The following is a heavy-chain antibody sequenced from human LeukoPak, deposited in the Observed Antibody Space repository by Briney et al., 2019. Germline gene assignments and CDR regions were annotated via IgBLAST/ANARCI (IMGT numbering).Heavy chain of an antibody. CDR3: ARGLPLGYCTYGVCYPPKHFDF. Sequence: ASVKVSCKASGYTFTNYDINWVRQAPGQGLEWMGWVNSKSGNTGYKRKFQARVTITRDTSMTTAYMELSSLTSDDTAVYFCARGLPLGYCTYGVCYPPKHFDFWGQGTLVTVSS. V-gene: IGHV1-8*03. CDR2: VNSKSGNT. J-gene: IGHJ4*02. D-gene: IGHD2-8*01. CDR1: GYTFTNYD.